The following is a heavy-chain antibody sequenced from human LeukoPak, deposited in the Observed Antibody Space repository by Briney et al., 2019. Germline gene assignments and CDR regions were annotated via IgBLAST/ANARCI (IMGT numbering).Heavy chain of an antibody. CDR1: GLTFSNYW. D-gene: IGHD1-1*01. CDR2: INTDGRST. CDR3: VVDFQYNCP. Sequence: GGSLRLSCAASGLTFSNYWMHWVRQAPAKGLVWVSGINTDGRSTVYADSVKGRFTISRDNAKNTLYLQMNSPRIEDTAVYYCVVDFQYNCPWGQGTLVTVSS. V-gene: IGHV3-74*01. J-gene: IGHJ5*02.